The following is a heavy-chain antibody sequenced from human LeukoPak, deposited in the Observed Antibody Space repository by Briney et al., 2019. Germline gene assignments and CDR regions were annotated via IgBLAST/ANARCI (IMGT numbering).Heavy chain of an antibody. D-gene: IGHD3-10*01. CDR3: AKDTITMVRGVIIH. CDR2: ISGSGGST. CDR1: GFTFSSYA. J-gene: IGHJ4*02. Sequence: GGSLRLPCAASGFTFSSYAMGWVRQAPGKGLEWVSAISGSGGSTYYADSVKGRFTISRDNSKNTLYLQMNSLRAEDTAVYYCAKDTITMVRGVIIHWGQGTLVTVSS. V-gene: IGHV3-23*01.